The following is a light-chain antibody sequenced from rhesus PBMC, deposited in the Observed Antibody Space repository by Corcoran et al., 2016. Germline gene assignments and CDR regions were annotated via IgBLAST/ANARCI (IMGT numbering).Light chain of an antibody. CDR1: QGISNY. J-gene: IGKJ1*01. Sequence: DIQMTQAPSSLSASVGDTVTITCRASQGISNYLAWYQQKPEKAPKPLFYYASNSESGVPSRFSGSGSGTDFPLTLSSLQPEDFATYYCQQHNSYPRTFGQGTKVEIK. V-gene: IGKV1S14*01. CDR3: QQHNSYPRT. CDR2: YAS.